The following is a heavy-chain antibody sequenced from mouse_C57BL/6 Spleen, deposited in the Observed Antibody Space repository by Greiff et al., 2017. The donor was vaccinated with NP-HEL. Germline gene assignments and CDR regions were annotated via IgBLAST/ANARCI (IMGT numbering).Heavy chain of an antibody. D-gene: IGHD1-1*01. V-gene: IGHV1-11*01. J-gene: IGHJ2*01. Sequence: VQLVESGAELASPGASVTLSCKASGYTFTDHFMNWVKKRPGQGLEWIGRIYPVSGETNYNQKFMGKATFTVDRSSSTVYMVLNSLTSEDPAVYYCGRNHYGSSYIDYWGQGTTLTVSS. CDR1: GYTFTDHF. CDR2: IYPVSGET. CDR3: GRNHYGSSYIDY.